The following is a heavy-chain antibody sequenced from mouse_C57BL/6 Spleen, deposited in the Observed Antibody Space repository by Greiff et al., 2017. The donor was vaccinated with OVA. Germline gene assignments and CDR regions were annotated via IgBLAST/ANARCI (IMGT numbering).Heavy chain of an antibody. V-gene: IGHV8-8*01. CDR1: GFSLSTFGMG. CDR2: IWWDDAK. CDR3: ARIAAPITTVVAPGYFDV. D-gene: IGHD1-1*01. J-gene: IGHJ1*03. Sequence: QVTLKESGPGILQPSQTLSLTCSFSGFSLSTFGMGVGWIRQPSGKGLEWLAPIWWDDAKYYNPALKSRLTISKDTSKNQVFLKIANVDTADTATYYCARIAAPITTVVAPGYFDVWGTGTTVTVSS.